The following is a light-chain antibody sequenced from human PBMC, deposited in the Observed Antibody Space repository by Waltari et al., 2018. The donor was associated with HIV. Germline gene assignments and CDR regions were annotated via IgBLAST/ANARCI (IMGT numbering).Light chain of an antibody. V-gene: IGLV2-11*01. CDR3: CSYAGSYTRV. J-gene: IGLJ3*02. Sequence: QSALTQPRSVSGSPGQSVTLSCPETSSDVGAYHYVSWYQQHPGKAPKVIISDVSKRPSGVPDRFSGSKSGNTASLTISGLQAEDEADYYCCSYAGSYTRVFGGGTKLTVL. CDR2: DVS. CDR1: SSDVGAYHY.